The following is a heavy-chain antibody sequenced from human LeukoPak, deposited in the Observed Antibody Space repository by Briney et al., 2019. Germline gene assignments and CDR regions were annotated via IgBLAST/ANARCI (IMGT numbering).Heavy chain of an antibody. CDR3: ARGAAATY. J-gene: IGHJ4*02. Sequence: SETLSLTCAVSGGSISTYYWSWIRQPPGKGLEWIGYIHYSGSSNYNPSLKSRVTISLDTSKNQFSLKLSSVTAADTAMYYCARGAAATYWGQGTLVTVSS. CDR1: GGSISTYY. V-gene: IGHV4-59*01. D-gene: IGHD6-13*01. CDR2: IHYSGSS.